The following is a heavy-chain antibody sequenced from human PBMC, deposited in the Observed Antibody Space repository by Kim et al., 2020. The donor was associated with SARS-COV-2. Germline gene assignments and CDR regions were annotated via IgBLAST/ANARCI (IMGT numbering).Heavy chain of an antibody. CDR3: AKDVYGSSWYGAGDFDY. Sequence: VQGRFTISRDNSKNTLYLQMNSLRGEDTAVYYGAKDVYGSSWYGAGDFDYWGQGTLVTVTS. V-gene: IGHV3-23*01. J-gene: IGHJ4*02. D-gene: IGHD6-13*01.